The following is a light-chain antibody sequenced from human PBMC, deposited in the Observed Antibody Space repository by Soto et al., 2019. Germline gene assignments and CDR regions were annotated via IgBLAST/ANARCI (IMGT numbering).Light chain of an antibody. CDR2: GAS. CDR3: QQYSDSPFT. Sequence: EIVLTQSPGTLSLSPGERATLSCRASQSVTSNFLAWYQQNPGQAPRLLISGASSRATGIPDRFSGSGSGTDFNLTISRLEPEDFAVYYCQQYSDSPFTFGPGTKVEVK. V-gene: IGKV3-20*01. CDR1: QSVTSNF. J-gene: IGKJ3*01.